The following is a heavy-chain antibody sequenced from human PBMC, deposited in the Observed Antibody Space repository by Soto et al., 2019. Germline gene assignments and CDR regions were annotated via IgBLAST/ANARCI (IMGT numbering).Heavy chain of an antibody. D-gene: IGHD3-10*01. J-gene: IGHJ4*02. CDR2: ISSSSSTI. Sequence: GGSLRLSCAASGFTFSSYSMNWVRQAPGKGLEWVSYISSSSSTIYYADSVKGRFTISRDNAKNSLYLQMNSLRAEDTAVYYCARDGTYYYSYYFDYWGQGTLVTVSS. V-gene: IGHV3-48*01. CDR3: ARDGTYYYSYYFDY. CDR1: GFTFSSYS.